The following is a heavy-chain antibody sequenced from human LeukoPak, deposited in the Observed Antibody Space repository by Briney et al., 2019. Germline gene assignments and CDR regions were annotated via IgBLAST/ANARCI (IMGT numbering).Heavy chain of an antibody. Sequence: GGSLRLSCTASGFTFNNYGVRWVRQAPGKGLEWVSFIRYDGSNKYYADSVKGRFTISRDNSKNTLYLQMNSLRAEDTAVYYSARERSSVGGFDYWGQGTLVTVSS. CDR2: IRYDGSNK. CDR1: GFTFNNYG. J-gene: IGHJ4*02. CDR3: ARERSSVGGFDY. D-gene: IGHD2-2*01. V-gene: IGHV3-30*02.